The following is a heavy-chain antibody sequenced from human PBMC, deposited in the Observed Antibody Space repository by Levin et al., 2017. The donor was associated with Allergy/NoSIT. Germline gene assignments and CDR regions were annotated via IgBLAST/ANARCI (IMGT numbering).Heavy chain of an antibody. CDR3: AKGSGVLDY. J-gene: IGHJ4*02. V-gene: IGHV3-30*18. CDR1: GFTFRSSG. Sequence: GGSLRLSCAASGFTFRSSGMHWVRQPPGGGLEWVAVISYDGSNIHYADSVKGRFTISRDNSKNTLFLQMDSLGVEDTAVYYCAKGSGVLDYWGQGALVTVSS. CDR2: ISYDGSNI.